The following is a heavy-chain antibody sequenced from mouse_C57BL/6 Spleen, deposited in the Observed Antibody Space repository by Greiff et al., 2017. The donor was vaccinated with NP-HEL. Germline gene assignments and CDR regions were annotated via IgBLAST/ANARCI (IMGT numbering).Heavy chain of an antibody. CDR1: GYAFSSYW. V-gene: IGHV1-80*01. CDR3: ARRDYTGGYFDY. CDR2: IYPGDGDT. D-gene: IGHD2-4*01. J-gene: IGHJ2*01. Sequence: VQLQQSGAELVKPGASVKISCKASGYAFSSYWMNWVKQRPGKGLEWIGQIYPGDGDTNYNGKFKGKATLTADKSSSTAYMQLSSLTSEDSAVYFCARRDYTGGYFDYWGQGTTLTVSS.